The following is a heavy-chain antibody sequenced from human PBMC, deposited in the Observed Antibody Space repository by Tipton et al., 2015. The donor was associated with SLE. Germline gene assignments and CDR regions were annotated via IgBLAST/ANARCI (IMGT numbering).Heavy chain of an antibody. J-gene: IGHJ1*01. D-gene: IGHD5-12*01. CDR2: INHSGST. Sequence: GSLRLSCAVYGGSFSGYYWSWIRQPPGKGLEWIGEINHSGSTNYNPSLKSRVTISVDTSKNQFSLKLSSVTAADTAVYYCATGYDFQTGGFQHWGQGTLVTVSS. CDR1: GGSFSGYY. V-gene: IGHV4-34*01. CDR3: ATGYDFQTGGFQH.